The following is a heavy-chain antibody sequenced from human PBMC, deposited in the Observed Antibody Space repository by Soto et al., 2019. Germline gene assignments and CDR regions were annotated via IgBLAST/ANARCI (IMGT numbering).Heavy chain of an antibody. J-gene: IGHJ4*02. V-gene: IGHV1-69*13. Sequence: ASVKVSCKASGGTFSSYAISWVRQAPGQGLEWMGGIIPIFGTANYAQKFQGRVTITADESTSTAYMELSSLRSEDTAVYYCARVGRSRIHYFDYWGQGTLVTVS. CDR3: ARVGRSRIHYFDY. CDR1: GGTFSSYA. CDR2: IIPIFGTA.